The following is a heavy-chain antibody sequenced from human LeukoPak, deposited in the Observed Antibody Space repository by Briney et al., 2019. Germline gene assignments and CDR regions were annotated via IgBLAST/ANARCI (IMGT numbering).Heavy chain of an antibody. J-gene: IGHJ4*02. CDR1: GYTFTGYY. Sequence: ASVKVSCKASGYTFTGYYMHWVRQAPGQGLEWMGWIDPNSGGTNYEQKFQGRVTMTRDTSISTAYMELSRLRSDDTAVYYCARERLHSYYYDSSGYLHFDYWGQGTLVTVSS. CDR2: IDPNSGGT. D-gene: IGHD3-22*01. CDR3: ARERLHSYYYDSSGYLHFDY. V-gene: IGHV1-2*02.